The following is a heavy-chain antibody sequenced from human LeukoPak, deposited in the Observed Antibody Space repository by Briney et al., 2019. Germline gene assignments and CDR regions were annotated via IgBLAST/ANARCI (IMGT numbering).Heavy chain of an antibody. CDR2: IIPILGIA. Sequence: ASVKVSCKASGGTSSSYAISWVRQAPGQGLEWMGRIIPILGIANYAQKFQGRVTITADKSTSTAYMELSSLRSEDTAVYYCARDRRIAVAGTVWFDPWGQGTLVTVSS. V-gene: IGHV1-69*04. D-gene: IGHD6-19*01. CDR1: GGTSSSYA. J-gene: IGHJ5*02. CDR3: ARDRRIAVAGTVWFDP.